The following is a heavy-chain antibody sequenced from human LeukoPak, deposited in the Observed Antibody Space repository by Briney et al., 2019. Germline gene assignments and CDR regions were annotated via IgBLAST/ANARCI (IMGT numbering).Heavy chain of an antibody. CDR3: ARGYSSSWNYFDY. J-gene: IGHJ4*02. CDR2: VFDSGGT. D-gene: IGHD6-13*01. V-gene: IGHV4-59*01. Sequence: SETLSLTCTVSGGSIGSYYWSWIRQPPGKGLEWIGYVFDSGGTNYNPSLKSRVTISVDTSKKQFSLKLSSVTAADTAVYYCARGYSSSWNYFDYWGQGTLVTVSS. CDR1: GGSIGSYY.